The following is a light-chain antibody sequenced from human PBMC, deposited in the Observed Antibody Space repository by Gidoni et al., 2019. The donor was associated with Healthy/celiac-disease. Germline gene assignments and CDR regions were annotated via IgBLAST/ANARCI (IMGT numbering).Light chain of an antibody. CDR3: QQYGSSQYT. J-gene: IGKJ2*01. Sequence: EIVLTQSPGTLSLSPGERATLPCSASQSVSSSYLAWYQQKPGQAPRLLIYDASSRPTGIPDRFSGSGSGTDFTLTISRLEPEDFAVYYCQQYGSSQYTFGQGTKLEIK. V-gene: IGKV3-20*01. CDR1: QSVSSSY. CDR2: DAS.